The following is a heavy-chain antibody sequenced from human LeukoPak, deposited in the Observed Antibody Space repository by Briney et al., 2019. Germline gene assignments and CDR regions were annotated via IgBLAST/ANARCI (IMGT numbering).Heavy chain of an antibody. CDR1: GFTVSSNY. CDR3: VRDLDSVAFF. CDR2: ITSSSTNI. D-gene: IGHD1-1*01. J-gene: IGHJ4*02. Sequence: GGSLRLSCAASGFTVSSNYMSWVRQAPGKGLEWVSYITSSSTNIYYADSVKGRFTISRDNAKNSLYLQMNSLRAEDTAVYYCVRDLDSVAFFWGQGTLVTVSS. V-gene: IGHV3-48*01.